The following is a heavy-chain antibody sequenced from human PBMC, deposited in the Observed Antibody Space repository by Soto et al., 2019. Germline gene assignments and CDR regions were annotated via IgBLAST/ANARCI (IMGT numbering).Heavy chain of an antibody. CDR2: ISSSSSYT. CDR1: GFTFSDYY. CDR3: ARGTDQLLWYGMDV. D-gene: IGHD2-2*01. V-gene: IGHV3-11*05. Sequence: QVQLVESGGGLVKPGGSLRLSCAASGFTFSDYYMSWIRQAPGKGLVWVSYISSSSSYTNYADSVKGRFTISRDNAKNSLYLQMNSLRAEDTAVYYCARGTDQLLWYGMDVWGQGTTVTVSS. J-gene: IGHJ6*02.